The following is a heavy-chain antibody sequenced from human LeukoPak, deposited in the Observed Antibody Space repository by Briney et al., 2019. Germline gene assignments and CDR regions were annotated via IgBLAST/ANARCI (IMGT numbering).Heavy chain of an antibody. CDR3: ARQWLVNG. Sequence: PGGSLRLSCAASGFTFKDSWMYWVRQAPGQGLLWVSRINGDGSDITYVDSVKGRFTISRDNAKNTLYLQMNSLRAEDTAVYYCARQWLVNGWGQGTLVTVSS. D-gene: IGHD6-19*01. J-gene: IGHJ4*02. V-gene: IGHV3-74*01. CDR2: INGDGSDI. CDR1: GFTFKDSW.